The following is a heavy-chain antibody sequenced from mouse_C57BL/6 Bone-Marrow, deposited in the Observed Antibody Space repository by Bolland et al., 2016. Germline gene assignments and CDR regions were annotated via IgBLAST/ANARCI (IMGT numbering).Heavy chain of an antibody. D-gene: IGHD4-1*01. CDR2: GST. V-gene: IGHV5-2*01. J-gene: IGHJ3*01. CDR3: ARKLTGTY. Sequence: GSTYYPDTMERRFIISRDNTKKTLYLQMSSLRSEDTALYYCARKLTGTYWGQGTLV.